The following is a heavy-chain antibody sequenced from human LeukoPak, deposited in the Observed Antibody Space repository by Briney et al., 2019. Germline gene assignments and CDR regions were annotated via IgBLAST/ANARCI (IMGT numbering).Heavy chain of an antibody. CDR3: ARDNTALVISDYYYMDV. V-gene: IGHV4-39*07. CDR1: GGSISSSSYY. J-gene: IGHJ6*03. Sequence: SETLSLTCTVSGGSISSSSYYWGWIRQPPGKGLEWIGSIYYSGSTYYNPSLKGRVTISVDTSKNQFSLKLSSVTAADTAVYYCARDNTALVISDYYYMDVWGKGTTVTVSS. CDR2: IYYSGST. D-gene: IGHD5-18*01.